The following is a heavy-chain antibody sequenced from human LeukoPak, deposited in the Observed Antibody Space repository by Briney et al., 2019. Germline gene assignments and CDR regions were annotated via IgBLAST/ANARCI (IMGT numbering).Heavy chain of an antibody. CDR1: GGSFYGFY. J-gene: IGHJ5*02. CDR3: ARGRASWDIVVVPAGWSWFDP. Sequence: PSETLSLTCAVCGGSFYGFYWSWMPHPPGKGREWIGEFNLSVRTNYNPSLKSRVTISVDTSKNQFSLKLSSVTAADTAVYYCARGRASWDIVVVPAGWSWFDPWGQGTLLTVPS. V-gene: IGHV4-34*01. CDR2: FNLSVRT. D-gene: IGHD2-2*01.